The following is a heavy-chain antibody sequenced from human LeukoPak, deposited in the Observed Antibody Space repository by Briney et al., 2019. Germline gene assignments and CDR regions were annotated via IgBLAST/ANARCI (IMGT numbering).Heavy chain of an antibody. CDR2: IIPILGIA. CDR3: ARGRYYGSGSKNWFDS. D-gene: IGHD3-10*01. V-gene: IGHV1-69*02. J-gene: IGHJ5*01. Sequence: ASVKVSCKTSGDTFSDYTVNWVRQGPGQGLEWMGRIIPILGIATYAHKFQDRVTITADRSTSTAYMELSSLRSEDTAVYYCARGRYYGSGSKNWFDSWGQGTPVTVSS. CDR1: GDTFSDYT.